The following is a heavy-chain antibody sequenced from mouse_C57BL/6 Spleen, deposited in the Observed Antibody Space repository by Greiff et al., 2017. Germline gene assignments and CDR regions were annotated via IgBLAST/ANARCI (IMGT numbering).Heavy chain of an antibody. CDR2: IDPSDSET. D-gene: IGHD1-1*01. CDR1: GYTFTNYW. V-gene: IGHV1-52*01. Sequence: QVQLQQPGAELVRPGSSVKLSCKASGYTFTNYWMHWVKQRPIQGLEWIGNIDPSDSETHYNQKFKDKATLTVDKSSSTAYMQLRSLTSEDSAVYNCARAYYGSSYEWFAYWGLGTLVTVSA. J-gene: IGHJ3*01. CDR3: ARAYYGSSYEWFAY.